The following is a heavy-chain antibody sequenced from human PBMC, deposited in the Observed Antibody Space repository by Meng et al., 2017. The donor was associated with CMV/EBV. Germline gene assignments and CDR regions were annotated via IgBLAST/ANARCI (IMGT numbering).Heavy chain of an antibody. J-gene: IGHJ1*01. CDR2: IGAYNGNT. V-gene: IGHV1-18*01. CDR3: ARGVGAELDAEYFQH. CDR1: GYTFTRYG. D-gene: IGHD1-26*01. Sequence: VKRGRCGDGVKKPGAPVNVSCKASGYTFTRYGISWVRQAPGQGLEWMGWIGAYNGNTNYAQKLQGRVTMTTDTSTSTAYMELRSLRSDDTAVYYCARGVGAELDAEYFQHWGQGTLVTVSS.